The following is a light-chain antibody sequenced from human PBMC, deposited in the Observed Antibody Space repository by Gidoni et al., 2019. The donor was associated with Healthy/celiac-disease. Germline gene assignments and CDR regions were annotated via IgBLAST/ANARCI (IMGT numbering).Light chain of an antibody. CDR3: VLYMGSGIHWV. CDR2: STN. Sequence: QTVVTQEPSFSVSPGGTVTLTCGLRSGSVSTSYYPSWYQQTPGQAPRTLIYSTNTRSSGVPDRFSGSILGNKAALTITGAQADDESDYYCVLYMGSGIHWVFGGGTKLTVL. V-gene: IGLV8-61*01. CDR1: SGSVSTSYY. J-gene: IGLJ3*02.